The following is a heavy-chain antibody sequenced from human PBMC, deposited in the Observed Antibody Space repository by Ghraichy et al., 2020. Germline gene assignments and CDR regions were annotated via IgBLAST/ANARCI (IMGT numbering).Heavy chain of an antibody. CDR1: GFTFSSYW. V-gene: IGHV3-7*01. J-gene: IGHJ4*02. Sequence: GGSLRLSCAASGFTFSSYWMTWVRQAPGEGLEGVANIKQDGSEEYYVDSVKGRFTISRDNAKNSLYLKMNSLRAEDTAVYYCAKERSGSIPDEFDYWGQGTLVTVSS. CDR3: AKERSGSIPDEFDY. D-gene: IGHD3-3*01. CDR2: IKQDGSEE.